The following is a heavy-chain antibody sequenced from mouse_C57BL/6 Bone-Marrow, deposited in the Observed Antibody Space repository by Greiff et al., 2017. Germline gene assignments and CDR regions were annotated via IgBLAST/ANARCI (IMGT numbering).Heavy chain of an antibody. CDR2: IRSKSNNYAT. D-gene: IGHD2-5*01. CDR3: VRADDSNYGGFAY. CDR1: GFSFNTYA. J-gene: IGHJ3*01. Sequence: EVNVVESGGGLVQPKGSLKLSCAASGFSFNTYAMNWVRQAPGKGLAWVARIRSKSNNYATYYADSVKDRFTISRDDSESMLYLQMNNLKTEDTAMYDCVRADDSNYGGFAYWGQGTLVTVSA. V-gene: IGHV10-1*01.